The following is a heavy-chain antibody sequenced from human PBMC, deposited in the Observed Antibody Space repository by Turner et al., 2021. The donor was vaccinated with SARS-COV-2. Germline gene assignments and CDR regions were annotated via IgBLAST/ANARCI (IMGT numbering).Heavy chain of an antibody. CDR2: IIPMYDTT. V-gene: IGHV1-69*01. Sequence: QVQLVQSGAEVKKPGSSVKVSCKVSGGTFSSYSINWVRQAPGQGLEWMGGIIPMYDTTNYAQRFRGRVTITADESTGTAYMELTRLISGDTAIYFCASMDYGGDAGHAFDIWAQGTWVTVSS. D-gene: IGHD4-17*01. CDR3: ASMDYGGDAGHAFDI. CDR1: GGTFSSYS. J-gene: IGHJ3*02.